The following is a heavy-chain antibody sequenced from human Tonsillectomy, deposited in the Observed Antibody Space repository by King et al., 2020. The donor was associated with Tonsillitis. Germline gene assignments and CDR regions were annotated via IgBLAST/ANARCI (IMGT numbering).Heavy chain of an antibody. V-gene: IGHV3-30-3*01. CDR3: ARDRTGTTLFSDY. Sequence: VQLVESGGGVVQPGRSLRLSCAVSGFTFSNHAVHWVRQAPGKGLQWVAVISYDGSDKNYADSVKGRFTISRDNSKNTLYLQMTSLRPEDTAVYYCARDRTGTTLFSDYWGQGTLVTVSS. J-gene: IGHJ4*02. D-gene: IGHD1-14*01. CDR2: ISYDGSDK. CDR1: GFTFSNHA.